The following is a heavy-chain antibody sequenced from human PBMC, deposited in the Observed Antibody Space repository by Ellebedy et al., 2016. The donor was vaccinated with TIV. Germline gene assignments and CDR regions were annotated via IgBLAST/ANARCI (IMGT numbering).Heavy chain of an antibody. Sequence: GGSLRLXXAASDFTFSDYVMHWVRQAPGKGLEWVALVWYDGSSDFYADSVKGRFTISRDNSENTMFLQMNNLRVEDTAVYYCALERPPYGLDVWGQGATVTVSS. J-gene: IGHJ6*02. CDR2: VWYDGSSD. CDR3: ALERPPYGLDV. V-gene: IGHV3-33*01. CDR1: DFTFSDYV.